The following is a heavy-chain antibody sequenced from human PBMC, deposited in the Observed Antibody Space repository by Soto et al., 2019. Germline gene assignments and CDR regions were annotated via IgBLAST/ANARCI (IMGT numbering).Heavy chain of an antibody. D-gene: IGHD3-16*01. J-gene: IGHJ5*02. CDR1: GYTFTGYS. V-gene: IGHV1-2*02. Sequence: QVQLVQSGAEVKKPGASVKVSCKASGYTFTGYSLHWVRQAPGQGLEWMGWISPNTGGTNYAQKFQGRLTMTRDTSISTAYMELSSLISDDTALYYCAGGRVISWGQGTLVTVSS. CDR2: ISPNTGGT. CDR3: AGGRVIS.